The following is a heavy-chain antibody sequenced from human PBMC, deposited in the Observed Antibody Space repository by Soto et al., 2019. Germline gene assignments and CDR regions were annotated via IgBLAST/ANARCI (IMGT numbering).Heavy chain of an antibody. CDR1: GFTFSSYG. J-gene: IGHJ6*02. CDR2: IWYDGSNK. CDR3: ARVPYDILTGYYIPYGMDV. D-gene: IGHD3-9*01. Sequence: GGSLRLSCAASGFTFSSYGMHWVRPAPGKGLGWVAVIWYDGSNKYYADSVKGRFTISRDNSKNTLYLQMNSLRAEDTAVYYCARVPYDILTGYYIPYGMDVWGQGTTVTVSS. V-gene: IGHV3-33*01.